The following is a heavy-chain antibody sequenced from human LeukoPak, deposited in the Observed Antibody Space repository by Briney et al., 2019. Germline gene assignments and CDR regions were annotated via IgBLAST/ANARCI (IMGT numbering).Heavy chain of an antibody. CDR3: ARTSWGYCSGGSCPGYYYYYGMDV. V-gene: IGHV4-34*01. D-gene: IGHD2-15*01. CDR2: LNHSGST. CDR1: GVSFSGYY. Sequence: SETLSLTCAVYGVSFSGYYWRWIRQPPGKGLEWIGKLNHSGSTNYNPSLKRRVTISVDTSTNQFSLTLSSVTAADTAVYYCARTSWGYCSGGSCPGYYYYYGMDVWGRGTTVTVSS. J-gene: IGHJ6*02.